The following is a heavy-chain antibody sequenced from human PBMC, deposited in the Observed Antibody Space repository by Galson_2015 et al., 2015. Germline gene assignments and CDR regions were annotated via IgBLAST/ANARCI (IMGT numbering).Heavy chain of an antibody. D-gene: IGHD3-9*01. CDR2: IYSGGST. CDR3: ATVTKPLRYFDP. Sequence: SLRLSCAASGFTVSTNYMTWVRQAPGEGLEWLSLIYSGGSTYYADSVKVRFAISSDNSKNTLDLRMNSLRAEDTAVYYCATVTKPLRYFDPWGQGTLVTVSS. CDR1: GFTVSTNY. V-gene: IGHV3-53*01. J-gene: IGHJ5*02.